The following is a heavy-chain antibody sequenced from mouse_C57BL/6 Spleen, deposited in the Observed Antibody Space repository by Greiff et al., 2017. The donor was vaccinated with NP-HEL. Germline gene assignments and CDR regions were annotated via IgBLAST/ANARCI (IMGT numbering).Heavy chain of an antibody. J-gene: IGHJ2*01. V-gene: IGHV1-53*01. D-gene: IGHD1-1*01. CDR1: GYTFTSYW. CDR2: INPSNGGT. CDR3: ARGFITTVVASYFDY. Sequence: QVQLQQPGTELVKPGASVKLSCKASGYTFTSYWMHWVKQRPGQGLEWIGNINPSNGGTNYNAKFKSKATLTVDKSSSTAYMQLSSLTSEDSAVYYCARGFITTVVASYFDYWGQGTTLTVSS.